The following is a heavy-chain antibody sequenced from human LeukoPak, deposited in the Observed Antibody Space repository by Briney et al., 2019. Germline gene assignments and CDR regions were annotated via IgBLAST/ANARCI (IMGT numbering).Heavy chain of an antibody. J-gene: IGHJ4*02. CDR2: IYSGGST. D-gene: IGHD6-25*01. CDR3: ARGGEAYSEAAY. CDR1: GFTVRSNY. V-gene: IGHV3-53*01. Sequence: PGGSLRLSCAASGFTVRSNYMNWVRQAPGKGLEWVSVIYSGGSTYYADSVKGRFTISRDNARNSLSLQMNSLRVEDTAVYYCARGGEAYSEAAYWGQGTLVTVSS.